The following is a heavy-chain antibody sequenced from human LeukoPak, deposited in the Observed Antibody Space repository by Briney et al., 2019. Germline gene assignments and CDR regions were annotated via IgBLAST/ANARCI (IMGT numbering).Heavy chain of an antibody. J-gene: IGHJ4*02. Sequence: SETLSLTCAVYGESFRGYYWTWIRQTPGKGLEWIGEIDHIGRTTYNPSLKSRVTISVDTSKNQFSLRLTSVTASDTAVYYCARPVRCSATTCTGPFDYWGQGTLVTVSS. CDR1: GESFRGYY. CDR3: ARPVRCSATTCTGPFDY. D-gene: IGHD6-19*01. CDR2: IDHIGRT. V-gene: IGHV4-34*01.